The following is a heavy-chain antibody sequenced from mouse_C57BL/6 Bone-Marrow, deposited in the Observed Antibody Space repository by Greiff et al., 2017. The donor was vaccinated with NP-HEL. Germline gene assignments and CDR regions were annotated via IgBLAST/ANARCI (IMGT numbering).Heavy chain of an antibody. Sequence: EVQLQQSGPVLVKPGASVKMSCKASGYTFTDYYMNWVKQSHGKSLEWIGVINPYNGGTSYNQKFKGKATLTVDKSSSTAYMELNSLTSEDSAVYYCARGGYYGSSIDYWGQGTTLTVSS. V-gene: IGHV1-19*01. D-gene: IGHD1-1*01. CDR3: ARGGYYGSSIDY. CDR1: GYTFTDYY. J-gene: IGHJ2*01. CDR2: INPYNGGT.